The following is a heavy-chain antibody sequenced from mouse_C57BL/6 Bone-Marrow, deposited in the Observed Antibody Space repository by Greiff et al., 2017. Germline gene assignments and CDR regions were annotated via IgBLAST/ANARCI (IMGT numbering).Heavy chain of an antibody. J-gene: IGHJ3*01. V-gene: IGHV8-8*01. Sequence: QVTLKVSGPGILQPSQSLSLSCSSSGFSLSTFGMGVGWLRPPSGLGLVWLVHIWWGDDKYYNPALKSRPTTSKDTSNNQVLLKIANVDNADTASYYCARKAPVRFAYWGQGTLVTVSA. CDR3: ARKAPVRFAY. CDR1: GFSLSTFGMG. CDR2: IWWGDDK.